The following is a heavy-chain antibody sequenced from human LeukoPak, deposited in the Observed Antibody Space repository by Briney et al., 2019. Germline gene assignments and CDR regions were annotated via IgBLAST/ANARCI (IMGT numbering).Heavy chain of an antibody. D-gene: IGHD6-13*01. J-gene: IGHJ4*02. CDR1: GYTFTSSD. CDR3: ARTNERIAAAGIYY. V-gene: IGHV1-8*01. CDR2: MSSNSGNT. Sequence: ASVNVSCKASGYTFTSSDINWVRQATGQGLEWMGFMSSNSGNTSYAQKFQGRVTMTRDTSTSTVYMELSSLRSEDTAVYYCARTNERIAAAGIYYWGQGTLVTVSS.